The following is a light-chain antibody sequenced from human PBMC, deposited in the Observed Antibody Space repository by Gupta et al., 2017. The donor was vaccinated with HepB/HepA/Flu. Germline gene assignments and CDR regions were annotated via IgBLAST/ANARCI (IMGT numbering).Light chain of an antibody. CDR3: QQDNNLFT. CDR1: QSVSSN. Sequence: EIVMTQSPATLSVSPGERATLSCRASQSVSSNLAWYQQKPGQAPRLLIYGASIRDTGIPDRFSGSGAGTEFTLTSSSRQSEDCAVYYWQQDNNLFTFGQGTKLEIK. CDR2: GAS. J-gene: IGKJ2*01. V-gene: IGKV3-15*01.